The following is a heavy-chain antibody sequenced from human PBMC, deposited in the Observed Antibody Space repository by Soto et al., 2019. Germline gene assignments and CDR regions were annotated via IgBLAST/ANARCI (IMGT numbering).Heavy chain of an antibody. D-gene: IGHD4-17*01. J-gene: IGHJ2*01. CDR3: ARRTVGWYFEL. CDR1: GFTFSIYA. V-gene: IGHV3-23*01. Sequence: EVQLLESGGGLVQPGGSLRLSCAASGFTFSIYAMNWVRQAPGKGLEWVSVISGGGGSTYYADSVKGRFTISRDNSKNTRYLQMNRLRAEDPPVYYCARRTVGWYFELWGRGNLVHVSS. CDR2: ISGGGGST.